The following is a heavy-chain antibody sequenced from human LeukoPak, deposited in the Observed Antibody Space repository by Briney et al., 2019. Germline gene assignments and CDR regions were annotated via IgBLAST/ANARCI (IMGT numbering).Heavy chain of an antibody. Sequence: RGSLRLSCAASGFTFSSYWMHWIRQAPGKGLVCVSRISNDGRSTIYADSVKGRFTISRDNGKNTVFLQMNSLRVEDTAVYYCVRGGSDYEYSGASWGQGTLVTVSS. CDR1: GFTFSSYW. V-gene: IGHV3-74*01. D-gene: IGHD3-16*01. CDR3: VRGGSDYEYSGAS. J-gene: IGHJ5*02. CDR2: ISNDGRST.